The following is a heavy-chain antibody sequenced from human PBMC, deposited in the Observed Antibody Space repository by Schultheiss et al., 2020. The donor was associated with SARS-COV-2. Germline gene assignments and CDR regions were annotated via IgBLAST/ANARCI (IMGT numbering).Heavy chain of an antibody. Sequence: ASVKVSCKASGYTFTGYYMHWVRQAPGQGLEWMGWINPNSGGTNYAQKFQGRVTMTRDTSISTAYMELSRLRSDDTAVYYCARESPTYDFWSGYYLNYYYYYMDGWGKGTTVTVSS. D-gene: IGHD3-3*01. CDR1: GYTFTGYY. CDR2: INPNSGGT. CDR3: ARESPTYDFWSGYYLNYYYYYMDG. V-gene: IGHV1-2*02. J-gene: IGHJ6*03.